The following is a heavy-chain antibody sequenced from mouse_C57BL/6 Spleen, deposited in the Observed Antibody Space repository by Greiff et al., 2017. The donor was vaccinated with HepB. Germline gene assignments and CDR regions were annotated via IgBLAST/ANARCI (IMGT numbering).Heavy chain of an antibody. D-gene: IGHD2-3*01. V-gene: IGHV1-55*01. CDR2: IYPGSGST. J-gene: IGHJ3*01. Sequence: VQLQQPGAELVKPGASVKMSCKASGYTFTSYWITWVKQRPGQGLEWIGDIYPGSGSTNYNEKFKSKATLTVDTSSSTAYMQLSSLTSEDSAVYYCARDDGYYFGFAYWGQGTLVTVSA. CDR1: GYTFTSYW. CDR3: ARDDGYYFGFAY.